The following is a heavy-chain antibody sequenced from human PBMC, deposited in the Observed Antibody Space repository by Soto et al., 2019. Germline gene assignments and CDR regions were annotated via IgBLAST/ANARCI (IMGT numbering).Heavy chain of an antibody. CDR2: MNPDSGNT. D-gene: IGHD3-10*01. Sequence: QVQLVQSGAEVKKPGASVKVSCRVSGYTFTTYDINWVRQAAGQGFEWMGWMNPDSGNTGYAQKLQGGVTMTRNTSTSTAYMELSNLRSEDTAVYYCTRDYYGSGTYSSWGQGTLVTVSS. V-gene: IGHV1-8*01. CDR1: GYTFTTYD. J-gene: IGHJ5*02. CDR3: TRDYYGSGTYSS.